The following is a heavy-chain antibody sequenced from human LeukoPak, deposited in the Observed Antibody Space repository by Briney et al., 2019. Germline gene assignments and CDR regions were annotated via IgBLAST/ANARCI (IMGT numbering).Heavy chain of an antibody. Sequence: GGSLRLSCAASGFTFSNYGMSWVRQAPGKGLEWVSGISGRGGSTYYADSVKGRFTISRDNSKNTLYLQMNSLRAEDTAVYYCAKGGSYRSQPYFDYWGQGTPVTVSS. J-gene: IGHJ4*02. D-gene: IGHD3-16*02. CDR2: ISGRGGST. V-gene: IGHV3-23*01. CDR3: AKGGSYRSQPYFDY. CDR1: GFTFSNYG.